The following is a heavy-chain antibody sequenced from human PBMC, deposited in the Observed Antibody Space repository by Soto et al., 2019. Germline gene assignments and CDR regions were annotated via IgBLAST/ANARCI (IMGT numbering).Heavy chain of an antibody. CDR2: ISYDGSNK. V-gene: IGHV3-30*18. J-gene: IGHJ4*02. D-gene: IGHD3-10*01. CDR3: AKDDNYYGSGSYSSY. Sequence: PGGSLRLSCAASGFTFSSYGMHWVRQAPGKGLEWVAVISYDGSNKYYADSVKGRFTISRDNSKNTLYLQVNSLRAEDTAVYYCAKDDNYYGSGSYSSYWGQGTLVTVSS. CDR1: GFTFSSYG.